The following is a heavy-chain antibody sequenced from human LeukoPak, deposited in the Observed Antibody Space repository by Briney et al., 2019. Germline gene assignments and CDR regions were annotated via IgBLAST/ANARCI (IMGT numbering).Heavy chain of an antibody. D-gene: IGHD3-22*01. V-gene: IGHV3-23*01. J-gene: IGHJ4*02. CDR2: ISGSGGST. Sequence: PGGSLRLSCAASGFTFSSYAMIWVRQAPGKGLEWVSAISGSGGSTYYADSVKGRFTISRDNSKNTLYLQMNSLRAEDTAVYYCAKAGPLFSGYYFYYFDYWGQGTLVTVSS. CDR3: AKAGPLFSGYYFYYFDY. CDR1: GFTFSSYA.